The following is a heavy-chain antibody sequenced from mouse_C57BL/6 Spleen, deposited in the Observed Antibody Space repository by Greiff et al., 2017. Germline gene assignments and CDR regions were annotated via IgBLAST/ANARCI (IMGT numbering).Heavy chain of an antibody. D-gene: IGHD4-1*01. CDR2: ISSGGSYT. CDR3: ARQRELGRGAMDY. CDR1: GFTFSSYG. Sequence: EVMLVESGGDLVKPGGSLKLSCAASGFTFSSYGMSWVRQTPDKRLEWVATISSGGSYTYYPDSVKGRFTISRDNAKNTLYLQMSSLKSEDTAMYYCARQRELGRGAMDYWGQGTSVTVSS. J-gene: IGHJ4*01. V-gene: IGHV5-6*01.